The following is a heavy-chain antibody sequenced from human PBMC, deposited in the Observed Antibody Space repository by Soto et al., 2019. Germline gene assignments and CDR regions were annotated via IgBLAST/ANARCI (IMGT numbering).Heavy chain of an antibody. J-gene: IGHJ4*02. D-gene: IGHD4-4*01. CDR3: ARYYSNYPNYFDY. CDR1: GGSISSGGYY. V-gene: IGHV4-31*03. CDR2: IYYSGST. Sequence: SETLSLTCTVSGGSISSGGYYWSWIRQHPGKGLEWIGYIYYSGSTYYNPSLKSRVTISVDTSKNQFSLKLSSVTAADTAVYYCARYYSNYPNYFDYWGQGTLVTVSS.